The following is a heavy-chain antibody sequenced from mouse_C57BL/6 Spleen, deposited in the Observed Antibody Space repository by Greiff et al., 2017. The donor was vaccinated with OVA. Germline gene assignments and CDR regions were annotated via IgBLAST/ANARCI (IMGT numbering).Heavy chain of an antibody. Sequence: EVHLVESEGGLVQPGSSMKLSCTASGFTFSDYYMAWVRQVPEKGLEWVANINYDGSSTYYLDSLKSRFIISRDNAKNILYLQMSSLKSEDTATYYCARDENYGNYGYFDVWGTGTTVTVSS. CDR2: INYDGSST. CDR3: ARDENYGNYGYFDV. D-gene: IGHD2-1*01. CDR1: GFTFSDYY. V-gene: IGHV5-16*01. J-gene: IGHJ1*03.